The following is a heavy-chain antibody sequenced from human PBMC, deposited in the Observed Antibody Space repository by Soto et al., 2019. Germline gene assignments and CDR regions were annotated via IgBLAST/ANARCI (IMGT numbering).Heavy chain of an antibody. Sequence: EVQLVESGGGLVQPGGSLRLSCVASGFTFPAYTMNWVRQAPGKGLEWLSYIDSSSSTIYYADSVKGRFTISRDNAKNSLYLQMTSLRDEATAVYYCANDLSLAVASSRWGQGTLVTVSS. CDR1: GFTFPAYT. J-gene: IGHJ4*02. CDR3: ANDLSLAVASSR. V-gene: IGHV3-48*02. D-gene: IGHD6-19*01. CDR2: IDSSSSTI.